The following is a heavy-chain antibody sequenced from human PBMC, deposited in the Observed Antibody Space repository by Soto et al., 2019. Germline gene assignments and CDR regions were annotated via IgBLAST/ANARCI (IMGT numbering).Heavy chain of an antibody. D-gene: IGHD4-17*01. J-gene: IGHJ5*02. CDR3: ARGTTMSKGCFGP. CDR2: ISPASGGT. Sequence: GVSVKVSCKTSGYVFTGYFIHWVRQAPGQGLEWMGWISPASGGTEYAPKFQGRVNLTRDTSLSTAYMELTSLGSDDTAVYYCARGTTMSKGCFGPWGQGPLFTFSS. V-gene: IGHV1-2*02. CDR1: GYVFTGYF.